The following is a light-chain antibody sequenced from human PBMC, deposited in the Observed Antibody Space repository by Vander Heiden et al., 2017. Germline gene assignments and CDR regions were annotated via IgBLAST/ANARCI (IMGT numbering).Light chain of an antibody. CDR1: NKNY. CDR2: WAS. Sequence: DIVMTQSPDSLAVSLGERATNNKNYLAWYQQKPGQPPKLLIYWASTRESGVPDRFSGSGSGTDFTLTISSLQAEDVAVYYCQQDDSTPITFGGGTKVEIK. CDR3: QQDDSTPIT. J-gene: IGKJ4*01. V-gene: IGKV4-1*01.